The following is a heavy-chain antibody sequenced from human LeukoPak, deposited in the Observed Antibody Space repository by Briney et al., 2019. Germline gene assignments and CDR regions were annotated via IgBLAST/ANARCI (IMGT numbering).Heavy chain of an antibody. CDR3: ARGPSSHYYYYYMDV. CDR1: GGTFSSYA. V-gene: IGHV1-69*06. Sequence: SVKVSCKASGGTFSSYAISWVRQAPGQGLEWMGRIIPIFGTANYAQKFQGRVTITADKSTSTAYMELSSLRSEDTAVYYCARGPSSHYYYYYMDVWGKGTTVTASS. CDR2: IIPIFGTA. J-gene: IGHJ6*03.